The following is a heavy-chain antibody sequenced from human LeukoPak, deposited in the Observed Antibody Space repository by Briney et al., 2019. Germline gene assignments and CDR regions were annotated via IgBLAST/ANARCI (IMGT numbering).Heavy chain of an antibody. J-gene: IGHJ4*02. D-gene: IGHD3-10*01. CDR1: GFTFDDYA. Sequence: GGSLRLSCAASGFTFDDYAMHWVRQAPGKGLEWVSGISWNSGSIGYADSVKGRFTISRGNAKNSLYLQMNSLRAEDTALYYCAKVGGFGEPHFDYWGQGTLVTVSS. CDR3: AKVGGFGEPHFDY. CDR2: ISWNSGSI. V-gene: IGHV3-9*01.